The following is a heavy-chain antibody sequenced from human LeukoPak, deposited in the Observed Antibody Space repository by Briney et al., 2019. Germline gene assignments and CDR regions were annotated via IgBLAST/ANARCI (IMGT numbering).Heavy chain of an antibody. D-gene: IGHD4-17*01. V-gene: IGHV4-61*02. CDR1: GGSISSGSYY. Sequence: PSGTLSLTCTVSGGSISSGSYYWSWIRQPAGKGLEWIGRIFTSGSTKYNPSLKSRVTISVDTSKNQFSLKLSSVTAADTAVYYCARLKGRTTLGMDIWGKGTTVTISS. J-gene: IGHJ6*03. CDR3: ARLKGRTTLGMDI. CDR2: IFTSGST.